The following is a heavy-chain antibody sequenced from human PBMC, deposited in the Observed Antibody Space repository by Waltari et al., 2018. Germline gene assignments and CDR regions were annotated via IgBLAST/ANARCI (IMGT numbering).Heavy chain of an antibody. J-gene: IGHJ3*01. CDR3: ATYVGASIGTAAFDV. V-gene: IGHV4-39*01. CDR1: GGSIISNRHY. CDR2: ISYTGTT. D-gene: IGHD3-16*01. Sequence: QLHLQEAGPGLVKPSETLSLTCSVSGGSIISNRHYGAWIRQPPGKGLEWTATISYTGTTDHNPYLKDRVTISVDTSKNQFSLKLTSVTAADTAVYYCATYVGASIGTAAFDVWGQGTMVTVSS.